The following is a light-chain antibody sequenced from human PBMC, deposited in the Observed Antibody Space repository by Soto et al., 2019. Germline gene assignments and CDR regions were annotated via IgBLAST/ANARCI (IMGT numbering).Light chain of an antibody. CDR1: QVISSW. J-gene: IGKJ4*01. V-gene: IGKV1-12*01. CDR2: AAS. CDR3: QQASTFPFT. Sequence: DIQITQSPSSLAASVGDRVTITCRASQVISSWLVWYQQKPGHAPKLLIYAASNLQSGVPSRFSGSASGTEFTLTISSLQPEDFATYYCQQASTFPFTFGGGTEVQIK.